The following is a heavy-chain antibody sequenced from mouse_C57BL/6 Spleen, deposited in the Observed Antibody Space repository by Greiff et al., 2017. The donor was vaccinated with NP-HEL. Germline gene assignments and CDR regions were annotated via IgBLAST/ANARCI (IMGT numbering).Heavy chain of an antibody. J-gene: IGHJ3*01. CDR2: ISSGGSYT. V-gene: IGHV5-6*02. Sequence: DVKLVESGGDLVKPGGSLKLSCAASGFTFSSYGMSWVRQTPDKRLEWVATISSGGSYTYYPDSVKGRFTISRDNAKNTLYLQMSSLKSEDTAMYYCARQTDDGYSSWFAYWGQGTLVTVSA. D-gene: IGHD2-3*01. CDR3: ARQTDDGYSSWFAY. CDR1: GFTFSSYG.